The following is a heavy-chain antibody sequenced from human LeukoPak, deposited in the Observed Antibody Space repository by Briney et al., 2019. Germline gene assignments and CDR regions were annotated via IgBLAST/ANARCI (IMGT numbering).Heavy chain of an antibody. V-gene: IGHV4-59*12. D-gene: IGHD6-13*01. CDR1: GGSISRYY. CDR3: ARGKRGYSSSWYDY. J-gene: IGHJ4*02. Sequence: SETLSLTCTVSGGSISRYYWSWIRQPPGKGLEWIGYIYYSGTTNYNPSLKSRVTISVDTSKNQFSLKLSSVTAADAAVYYCARGKRGYSSSWYDYWGQGTLVTVSS. CDR2: IYYSGTT.